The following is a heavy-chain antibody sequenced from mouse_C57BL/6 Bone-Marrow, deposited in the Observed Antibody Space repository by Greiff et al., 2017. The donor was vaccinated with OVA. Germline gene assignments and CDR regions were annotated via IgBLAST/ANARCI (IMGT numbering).Heavy chain of an antibody. Sequence: VQLQQPGAELVKPGASVKLSCKASGYTFTSYWMHWVKQRPGQGLEWIGMIHPNSGSTNYNEKFKSKATLTVDKSSSTAYMQLSSLTSEDSAVYYCARDYYCYYGSSYVYYYAMDYWGQGTSVTVSS. D-gene: IGHD1-1*01. CDR2: IHPNSGST. CDR3: ARDYYCYYGSSYVYYYAMDY. V-gene: IGHV1-64*01. J-gene: IGHJ4*01. CDR1: GYTFTSYW.